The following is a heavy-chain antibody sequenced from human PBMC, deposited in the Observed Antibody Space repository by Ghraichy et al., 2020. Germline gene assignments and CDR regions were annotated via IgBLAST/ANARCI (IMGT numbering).Heavy chain of an antibody. Sequence: GESLNISCAASGFTFSSYSMNWVRQAPGKGLEWVSYISSSSSTIYYADSVKGRFTISRDNAKNSLYLQMNSLRDEDTAVYYCARDPRDTYYYDSSGYRPYAEYFQHWGQGTLVTVSS. J-gene: IGHJ1*01. CDR2: ISSSSSTI. CDR1: GFTFSSYS. D-gene: IGHD3-22*01. V-gene: IGHV3-48*02. CDR3: ARDPRDTYYYDSSGYRPYAEYFQH.